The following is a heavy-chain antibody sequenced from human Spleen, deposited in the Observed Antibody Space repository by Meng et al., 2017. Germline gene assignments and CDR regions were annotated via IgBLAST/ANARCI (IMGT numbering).Heavy chain of an antibody. D-gene: IGHD4-23*01. J-gene: IGHJ1*01. CDR2: ISGSGGST. V-gene: IGHV3-23*01. CDR1: GFTFSSYA. CDR3: AKDERSTVVNPNQYFQH. Sequence: GESLKISCAASGFTFSSYAMSWVRQAPGKGLEWVSAISGSGGSTYYADSVKGRFTISRDNSKNTLYLQMNSLRAEDTAVYYCAKDERSTVVNPNQYFQHWGQGTLVTVSS.